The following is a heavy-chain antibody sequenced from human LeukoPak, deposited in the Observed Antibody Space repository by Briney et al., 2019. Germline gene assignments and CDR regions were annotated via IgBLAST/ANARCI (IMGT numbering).Heavy chain of an antibody. V-gene: IGHV4-39*01. CDR1: GGSISSSSYY. CDR2: IYYSGST. J-gene: IGHJ4*02. CDR3: ARQRRIQLWSVGFDY. D-gene: IGHD5-18*01. Sequence: SETLSLTCTVSGGSISSSSYYWGWIRQPPGKGLEWIGSIYYSGSTYYNPSLKSRVTISVDTSKNQFSLKLSSVTAADTAVYYCARQRRIQLWSVGFDYWGQGTLVTVSS.